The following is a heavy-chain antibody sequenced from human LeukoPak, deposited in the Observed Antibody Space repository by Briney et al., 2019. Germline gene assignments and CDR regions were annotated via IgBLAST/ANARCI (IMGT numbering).Heavy chain of an antibody. J-gene: IGHJ3*02. CDR3: AKDTGSPADAITMEDNAFDI. Sequence: GGSLRLSCAASGFIFDDHGMHWVRQAPGKGLEWVSGISWSSGIIGYADSVKGRFTISRDNAKNSLDLQMESLRAEDTAVYYCAKDTGSPADAITMEDNAFDIWGQGTMVTVSS. CDR1: GFIFDDHG. CDR2: ISWSSGII. D-gene: IGHD3-3*01. V-gene: IGHV3-9*01.